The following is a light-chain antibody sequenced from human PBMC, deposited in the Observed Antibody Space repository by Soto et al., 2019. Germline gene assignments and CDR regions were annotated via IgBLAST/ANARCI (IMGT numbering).Light chain of an antibody. Sequence: QKVFISCSGSSSNIGGTNYAYWYQQLPGAAAKLLMHSNNLRPSGVPERISGSKFGTAASLAISGLRSEDEAVYYCASWDDRLGAVIFGGGTKVTVL. V-gene: IGLV1-47*02. J-gene: IGLJ2*01. CDR2: SNN. CDR1: SSNIGGTNY. CDR3: ASWDDRLGAVI.